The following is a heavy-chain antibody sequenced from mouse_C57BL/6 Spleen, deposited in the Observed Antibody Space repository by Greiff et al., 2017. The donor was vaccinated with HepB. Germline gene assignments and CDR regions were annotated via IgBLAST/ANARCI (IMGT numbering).Heavy chain of an antibody. CDR3: ARSYGNLWYFDV. CDR1: GYTFTSYW. D-gene: IGHD2-1*01. V-gene: IGHV1-50*01. CDR2: IDPSDSYT. J-gene: IGHJ1*03. Sequence: QVQLQQPGAELVKPGASVKLSCKASGYTFTSYWMQWVKQRPGQGLEWIGEIDPSDSYTNYNQKFKGKATLTVDTSSSTAYMRLSSLTSEDSAVYYCARSYGNLWYFDVWGTGTTVTVSS.